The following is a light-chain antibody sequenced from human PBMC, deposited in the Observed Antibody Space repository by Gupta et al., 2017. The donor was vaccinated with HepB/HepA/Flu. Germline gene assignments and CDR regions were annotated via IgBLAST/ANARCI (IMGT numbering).Light chain of an antibody. CDR3: QQYSRSPWA. V-gene: IGKV3-20*01. CDR1: RQGSSSY. J-gene: IGKJ1*01. CDR2: GTF. Sequence: ETVLTQTPDSLSSAQVERATLTCRASRQGSSSYLAWYQQKPGLPPRLLIYGTFTRATGIPDRFSGSGFGTDFTLTISRLEPEDFAVYYCQQYSRSPWAFGQGTKVEVK.